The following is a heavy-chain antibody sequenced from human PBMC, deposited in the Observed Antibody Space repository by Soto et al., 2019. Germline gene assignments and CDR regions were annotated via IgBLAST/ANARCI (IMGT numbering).Heavy chain of an antibody. CDR2: ISYDGSNK. V-gene: IGHV3-30-3*01. CDR1: GFTFSSYA. D-gene: IGHD3-22*01. Sequence: GGSLRLSCAASGFTFSSYAMHWVRQAPGKGLEWVAVISYDGSNKYYADSVKGRFTISRDNSKNTLYLQMNSLRAEDTAVYYCARDGEYDSSGYQLYYFDYWGQGTLVTVSS. CDR3: ARDGEYDSSGYQLYYFDY. J-gene: IGHJ4*02.